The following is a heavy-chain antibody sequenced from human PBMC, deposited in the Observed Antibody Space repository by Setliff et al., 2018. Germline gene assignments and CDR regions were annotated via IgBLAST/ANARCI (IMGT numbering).Heavy chain of an antibody. CDR1: GYSISSGYY. J-gene: IGHJ5*02. V-gene: IGHV4-38-2*01. D-gene: IGHD3-22*01. Sequence: ETLSLTCAVSGYSISSGYYWGWIRQPPGKGLEWIGSIYHSGSTYYNPSLKSRVTMSVDTSKNQFSLKLSSVTAADTAVYYCARTNYYDSSTYFNWFDPWGQGTLVTVSS. CDR3: ARTNYYDSSTYFNWFDP. CDR2: IYHSGST.